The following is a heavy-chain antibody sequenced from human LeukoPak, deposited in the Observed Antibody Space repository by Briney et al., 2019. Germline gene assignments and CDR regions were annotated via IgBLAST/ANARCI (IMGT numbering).Heavy chain of an antibody. CDR3: ATTGVTIFGVGYFDY. J-gene: IGHJ4*02. D-gene: IGHD3-3*01. V-gene: IGHV1-2*02. Sequence: ASVKVSCKASGYTFTGYYMHWVRQAPGQGLEWMGWINPNSGGTNYAQKFQGRVTMTRDTSISTAYMELSRLRSDDTAVYYCATTGVTIFGVGYFDYWSQGTLVTVSS. CDR2: INPNSGGT. CDR1: GYTFTGYY.